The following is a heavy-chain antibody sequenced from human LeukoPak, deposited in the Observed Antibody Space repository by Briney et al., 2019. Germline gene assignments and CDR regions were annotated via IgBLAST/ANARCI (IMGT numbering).Heavy chain of an antibody. CDR3: VKDRTGSWSFDY. D-gene: IGHD6-13*01. J-gene: IGHJ4*02. CDR1: GFTFSSFA. V-gene: IGHV3-30*02. CDR2: LWYDGSNK. Sequence: PGESLRLSCAASGFTFSSFAMHWVRQAPGKGLEWVAVLWYDGSNKLYGDSVRGRFTISRDNTKNTLYLQMNSLRAEDTAVYYCVKDRTGSWSFDYWGQGTLVTVSS.